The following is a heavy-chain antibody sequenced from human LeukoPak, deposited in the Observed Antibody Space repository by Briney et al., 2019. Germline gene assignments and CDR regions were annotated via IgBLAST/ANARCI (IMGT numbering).Heavy chain of an antibody. CDR2: IYYSGST. V-gene: IGHV4-59*01. CDR1: GVSISSYY. J-gene: IGHJ4*02. Sequence: SETLSLTCTVSGVSISSYYWSWIRQPPGKGLEWIGYIYYSGSTNYNPSLKSRVTISVDTSKNQFSLKLSSVTAADTAVYYCARDRGTAGNTLFDYWGQGTLVTVSS. CDR3: ARDRGTAGNTLFDY. D-gene: IGHD6-13*01.